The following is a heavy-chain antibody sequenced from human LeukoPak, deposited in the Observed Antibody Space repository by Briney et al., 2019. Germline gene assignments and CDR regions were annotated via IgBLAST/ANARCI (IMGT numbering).Heavy chain of an antibody. Sequence: SETLSLTCTVPGYSISSGYYWGWIRQPPGKGLEWVGSIYHSGSTYYNPSLKSRVTISVDTSKNQFSLNLSSVTAADTAVYYCARARREMVDYWGQGTLVTVSS. CDR1: GYSISSGYY. CDR2: IYHSGST. D-gene: IGHD5-24*01. CDR3: ARARREMVDY. V-gene: IGHV4-38-2*02. J-gene: IGHJ4*02.